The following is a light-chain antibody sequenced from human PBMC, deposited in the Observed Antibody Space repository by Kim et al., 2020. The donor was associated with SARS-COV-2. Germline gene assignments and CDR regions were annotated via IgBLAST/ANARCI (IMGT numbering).Light chain of an antibody. CDR2: DVS. CDR3: QQRSDWPLT. V-gene: IGKV3-11*01. CDR1: QSIGTY. J-gene: IGKJ4*01. Sequence: SLSPGERAPLSCRASQSIGTYLAWYQQKPGQAPRLVLYDVSNRATGIPGRFSGSGSGTDFTLTISSLDPEDFAVYYCQQRSDWPLTFGGGTKLEI.